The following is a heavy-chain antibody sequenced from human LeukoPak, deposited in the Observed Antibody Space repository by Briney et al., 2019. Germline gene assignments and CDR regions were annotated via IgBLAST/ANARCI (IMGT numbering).Heavy chain of an antibody. CDR3: ARASYSSSWFPTGTNLY. Sequence: GSLRLSCAASGFTFSSYSMNWVRQAPGKGLEGVSSISSSSSNIYYEDSVKGRFTIYRDKAKNSLYLQMNSLRAEDTAVYYCARASYSSSWFPTGTNLYWGQGTLVTVSS. J-gene: IGHJ4*02. D-gene: IGHD6-13*01. CDR2: ISSSSSNI. V-gene: IGHV3-21*01. CDR1: GFTFSSYS.